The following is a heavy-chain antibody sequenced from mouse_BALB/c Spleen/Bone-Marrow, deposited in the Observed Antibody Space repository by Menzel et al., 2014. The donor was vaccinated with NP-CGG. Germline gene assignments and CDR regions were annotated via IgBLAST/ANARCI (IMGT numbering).Heavy chain of an antibody. Sequence: ETPGASVKISCKASGYTFTDYYINWVKQKPGQGLEWIGWIYPGSGNTKYNEEFKGKATLTVDTSSSTAYMQLSSLTSEDTAVYFCANLGRYAMDYWGQGTSVTVSS. CDR1: GYTFTDYY. V-gene: IGHV1-84*02. CDR2: IYPGSGNT. D-gene: IGHD3-1*01. CDR3: ANLGRYAMDY. J-gene: IGHJ4*01.